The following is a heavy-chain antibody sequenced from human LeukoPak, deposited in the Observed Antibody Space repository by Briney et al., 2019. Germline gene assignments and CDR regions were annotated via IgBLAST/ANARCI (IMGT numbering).Heavy chain of an antibody. J-gene: IGHJ3*02. Sequence: GASVKVSCKASGYTFTSYGISWVRQAPGQGLEWMGWISAYNGNTNYAQKLQGRVTMTEDTSTDTAYMELSSLRSEDTAVYYCAAISMVRGVIRKDAFDIWGQGTMVTVSS. CDR3: AAISMVRGVIRKDAFDI. CDR2: ISAYNGNT. CDR1: GYTFTSYG. D-gene: IGHD3-10*01. V-gene: IGHV1-18*01.